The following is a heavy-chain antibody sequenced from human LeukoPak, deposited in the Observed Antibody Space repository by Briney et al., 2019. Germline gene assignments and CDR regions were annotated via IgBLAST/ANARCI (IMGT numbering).Heavy chain of an antibody. J-gene: IGHJ4*02. CDR1: GGSISSYY. CDR3: ARDRGSGWFDY. CDR2: LFYSGST. D-gene: IGHD6-19*01. V-gene: IGHV4-59*01. Sequence: SETLSLTCTVSGGSISSYYWSWIRQPPGKGLEWIGYLFYSGSTNYNPSLKSRVTISVDRSKNQFSVKLSSVTAADTAVYYCARDRGSGWFDYWGQGTLVTVAS.